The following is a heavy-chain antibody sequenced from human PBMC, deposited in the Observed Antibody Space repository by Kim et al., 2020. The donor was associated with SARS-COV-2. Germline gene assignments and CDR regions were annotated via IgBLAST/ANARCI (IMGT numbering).Heavy chain of an antibody. CDR3: ARAFYYDTDVVAFDM. J-gene: IGHJ3*02. CDR1: GFTFGDYG. V-gene: IGHV3-33*01. Sequence: GGSLRLSCAGSGFTFGDYGMHWVRQAPGKGLEWVAIIWYDGSHPSYVDSVKGRFTISRDNSENTLYLQMNSLRAEDTAVYYCARAFYYDTDVVAFDMWGQGAMVTVSS. CDR2: IWYDGSHP. D-gene: IGHD3-22*01.